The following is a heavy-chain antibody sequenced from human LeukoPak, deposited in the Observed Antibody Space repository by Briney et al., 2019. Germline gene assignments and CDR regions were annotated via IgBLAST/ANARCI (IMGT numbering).Heavy chain of an antibody. J-gene: IGHJ4*02. CDR2: INWNGGSK. CDR3: ARDVLRFCSSTSCYASWSY. CDR1: GFTFDDYG. V-gene: IGHV3-20*04. D-gene: IGHD2-2*01. Sequence: GGSLRLSCAASGFTFDDYGMSWVHQAPGKGLEWVSGINWNGGSKGYADSVKGRFTISRDNAKNSLYLQMNSLRAEDTALYYCARDVLRFCSSTSCYASWSYWGQGTLVTVSS.